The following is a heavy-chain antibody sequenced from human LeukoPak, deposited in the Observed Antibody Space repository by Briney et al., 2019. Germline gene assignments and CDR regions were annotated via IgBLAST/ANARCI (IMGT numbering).Heavy chain of an antibody. V-gene: IGHV1-2*02. CDR2: INPKNAGK. J-gene: IGHJ4*02. D-gene: IGHD6-13*01. CDR1: GYTFTCHY. CDR3: ARTLYIGAVPGGFDY. Sequence: ASVKVSCKGSGYTFTCHYMHWVRQAPGQGREWMGWINPKNAGKNFAQRFQGRVTMTRDTYISTVYMELSRLRSDDTALYYCARTLYIGAVPGGFDYWGQGTLITVSS.